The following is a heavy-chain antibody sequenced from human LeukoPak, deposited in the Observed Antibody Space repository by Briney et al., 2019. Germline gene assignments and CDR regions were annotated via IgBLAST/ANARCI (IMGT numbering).Heavy chain of an antibody. Sequence: PSETLFLTCTVSGGSISSYYWSWIRQPPGKGLEWIGYIYYSGSINYNPSLKSRVTISVDTSKNQFSLKLSSVTAADTAVYYCARSGYSYDYAFDIWGQGTMVSVSS. CDR1: GGSISSYY. J-gene: IGHJ3*02. CDR2: IYYSGSI. D-gene: IGHD5-18*01. V-gene: IGHV4-59*01. CDR3: ARSGYSYDYAFDI.